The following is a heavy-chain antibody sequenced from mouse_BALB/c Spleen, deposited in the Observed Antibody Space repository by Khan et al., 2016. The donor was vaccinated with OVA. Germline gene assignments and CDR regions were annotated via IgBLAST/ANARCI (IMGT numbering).Heavy chain of an antibody. CDR3: ARTNYYGSSLYAMDY. V-gene: IGHV1S41*01. D-gene: IGHD1-1*01. CDR2: IAPGSGST. CDR1: GYTFTSYW. J-gene: IGHJ4*01. Sequence: DLVKPGASVKLSCKASGYTFTSYWINWIKQRPGQGLEWIGRIAPGSGSTYYNAMFKGPATLTVDTSSSTASIQLSSLSSEDSAVYCCARTNYYGSSLYAMDYWGQGTSVTVSS.